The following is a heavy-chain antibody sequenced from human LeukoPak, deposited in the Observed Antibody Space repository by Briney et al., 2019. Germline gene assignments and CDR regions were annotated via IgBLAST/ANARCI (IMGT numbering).Heavy chain of an antibody. CDR2: IYTSGNT. V-gene: IGHV4-4*07. CDR3: ARDRGPDTGRAFDI. D-gene: IGHD5-18*01. CDR1: GGSISGYY. J-gene: IGHJ3*02. Sequence: SETLSLTCTVSGGSISGYYWSWIRQPAGKGLEWIGLIYTSGNTNYNPSLKSRVTMSVDTSKNQFSLKLSSVTAADTAVYYCARDRGPDTGRAFDIWGQGTMITVSS.